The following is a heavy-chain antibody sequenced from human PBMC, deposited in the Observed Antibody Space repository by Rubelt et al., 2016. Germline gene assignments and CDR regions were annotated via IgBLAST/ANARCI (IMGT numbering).Heavy chain of an antibody. CDR3: AKDSVESGVVVIPPYYFDY. V-gene: IGHV3-74*01. D-gene: IGHD3-22*01. Sequence: GKGLVWVPRINGDGSSISYADSVKGRLTISRGNAKNTLYLQMNSLRAEDTAVYYCAKDSVESGVVVIPPYYFDYWGQGTLVTVSS. J-gene: IGHJ4*02. CDR2: INGDGSSI.